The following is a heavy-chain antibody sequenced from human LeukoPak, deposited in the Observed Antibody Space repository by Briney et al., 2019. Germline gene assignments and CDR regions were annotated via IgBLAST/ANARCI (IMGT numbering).Heavy chain of an antibody. J-gene: IGHJ3*02. V-gene: IGHV3-30*02. CDR2: IHYDGSNK. D-gene: IGHD1-26*01. Sequence: GGSLRLSCAASGFTFSSYGMSWVRQAPGKGLEWVAFIHYDGSNKYYADSVKGRFTISRDNSKNTLYLQMNSLGAEDAAVYYCARGILGAKDAFDIWGQGTMVTVSS. CDR3: ARGILGAKDAFDI. CDR1: GFTFSSYG.